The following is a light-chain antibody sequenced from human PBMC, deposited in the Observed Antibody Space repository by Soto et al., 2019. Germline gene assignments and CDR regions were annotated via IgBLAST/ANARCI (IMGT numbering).Light chain of an antibody. V-gene: IGKV3-15*01. Sequence: EIVMTQSPATLSVSPGERATLSCRASQSVNSNLAWYQQKPGQAPRLLIYDASTRATGIPARFSGSGSVTEFPLTISSLQSEDFAVYYCQQYNNWPPTYTFGQGTKLEIK. CDR3: QQYNNWPPTYT. J-gene: IGKJ2*01. CDR1: QSVNSN. CDR2: DAS.